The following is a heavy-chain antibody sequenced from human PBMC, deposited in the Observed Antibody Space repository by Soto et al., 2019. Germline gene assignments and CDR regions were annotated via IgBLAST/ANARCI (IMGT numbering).Heavy chain of an antibody. D-gene: IGHD3-10*01. CDR2: ISAYNGNT. CDR1: GYTFTSYG. CDR3: ARDRYYYGSGSYRADY. Sequence: ASVKVSCKASGYTFTSYGISWVRQAPGQGLEWMGWISAYNGNTNYAQKLQGRVTMTTDTSTSTAYMELRSLRSDDTAVYYCARDRYYYGSGSYRADYWGQGTLVTVSS. J-gene: IGHJ4*02. V-gene: IGHV1-18*01.